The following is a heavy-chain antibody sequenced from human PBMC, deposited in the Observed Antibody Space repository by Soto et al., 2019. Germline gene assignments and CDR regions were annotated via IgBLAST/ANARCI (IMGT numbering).Heavy chain of an antibody. V-gene: IGHV3-30-3*01. Sequence: QVQLVESGGGVVQPGKSLRLSCAASGFTFSNSAMHWVRQAPGKGLEWLAVISDDGASKVYAHSVQGRFTISRDNSKNTVYLEMKGLRSDDTAVYYCAKGLAVVITRDWLDPWGQGTLVTVSS. CDR2: ISDDGASK. D-gene: IGHD3-16*01. CDR3: AKGLAVVITRDWLDP. CDR1: GFTFSNSA. J-gene: IGHJ5*02.